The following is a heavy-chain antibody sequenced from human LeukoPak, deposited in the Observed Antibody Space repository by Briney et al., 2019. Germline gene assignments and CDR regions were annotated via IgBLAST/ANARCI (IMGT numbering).Heavy chain of an antibody. D-gene: IGHD2-2*01. CDR1: GFTFSSYG. J-gene: IGHJ3*02. V-gene: IGHV3-33*01. Sequence: GGSLRLSCAASGFTFSSYGMHWVRQAPGKGLEWVAVIWYDGSNKYYADSVKGRFTISRDNSKNTLYLRMNSLRAEDTAVYYCARGYCSSTSCYYNAFDIWGQGTMVTVSS. CDR2: IWYDGSNK. CDR3: ARGYCSSTSCYYNAFDI.